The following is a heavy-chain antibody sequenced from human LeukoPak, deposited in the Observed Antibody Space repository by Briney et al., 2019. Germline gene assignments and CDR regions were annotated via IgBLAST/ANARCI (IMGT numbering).Heavy chain of an antibody. J-gene: IGHJ5*02. V-gene: IGHV1-46*01. D-gene: IGHD3-10*01. CDR1: GYTFTGYY. Sequence: GASVKVSCKASGYTFTGYYIHWVRQAPGRGLEWMGIINPSGGSPTYAQKFQGRVTMTRDTSTSTVYMELSSLRSEDTAVYYCARGLGSESYYGSWGQGTLVTVSS. CDR2: INPSGGSP. CDR3: ARGLGSESYYGS.